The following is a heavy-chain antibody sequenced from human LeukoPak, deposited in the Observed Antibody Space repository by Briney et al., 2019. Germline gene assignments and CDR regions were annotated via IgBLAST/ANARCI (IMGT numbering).Heavy chain of an antibody. D-gene: IGHD3-10*01. Sequence: SETLSLTCTVSGGSISESSYYWGWIRQSPGKGLEWIGSISNSGSTHYNPSLKSRVNISIDTSKNQFSLKLNSVTAADTAVFYCAKDRGYGSGTFSRNNWFDPWGQGTLVIVSS. J-gene: IGHJ5*02. CDR3: AKDRGYGSGTFSRNNWFDP. CDR2: ISNSGST. CDR1: GGSISESSYY. V-gene: IGHV4-39*07.